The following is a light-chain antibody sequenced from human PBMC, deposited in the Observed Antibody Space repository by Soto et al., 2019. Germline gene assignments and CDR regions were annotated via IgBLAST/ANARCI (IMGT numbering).Light chain of an antibody. V-gene: IGKV1-39*01. Sequence: DIQMTQSPSSLSASVGDRVTITCRASQSISSYLNWYQQKPGKAPKLLIYAASSLQSGVPSRFSGSVSGTDCTLTISSLQPEDFATYYFQQSYSTPFTFGGGTKVEIK. CDR3: QQSYSTPFT. CDR1: QSISSY. J-gene: IGKJ4*01. CDR2: AAS.